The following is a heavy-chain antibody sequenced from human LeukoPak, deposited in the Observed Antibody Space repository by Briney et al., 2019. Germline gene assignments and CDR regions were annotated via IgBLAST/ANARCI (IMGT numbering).Heavy chain of an antibody. CDR2: IDAGGGDT. V-gene: IGHV3-23*01. Sequence: GGSLRLSCVDSGFTFNTYAMGWVRQSPGRGLEWVSSIDAGGGDTYHSDSVKGRFTISRDNSMNTLYLQMNSLRADDTAVYYCGRPTKYWLVRGNGVDVWGQGTTVTVSS. CDR3: GRPTKYWLVRGNGVDV. D-gene: IGHD6-19*01. J-gene: IGHJ6*02. CDR1: GFTFNTYA.